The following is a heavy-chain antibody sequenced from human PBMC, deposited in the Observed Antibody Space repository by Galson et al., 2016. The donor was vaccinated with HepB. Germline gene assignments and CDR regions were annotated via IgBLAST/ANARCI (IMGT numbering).Heavy chain of an antibody. CDR1: GDSIRTSNYN. J-gene: IGHJ4*02. Sequence: SETLSLTCTVSGDSIRTSNYNWGWIRQPPGRGLEWIGTIHSSAIGYYNPSLKSRVTMSVDTSKNQFSLKLISVTAADTAVYYCARRRPATNHHYFNFWGQGILVTVSS. V-gene: IGHV4-39*01. CDR3: ARRRPATNHHYFNF. CDR2: IHSSAIG. D-gene: IGHD1-26*01.